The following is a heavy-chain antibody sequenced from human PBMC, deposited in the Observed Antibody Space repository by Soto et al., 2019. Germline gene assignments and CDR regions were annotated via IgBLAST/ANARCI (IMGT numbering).Heavy chain of an antibody. CDR1: GFTFNNAW. V-gene: IGHV3-15*07. CDR3: ATEQDAAFNV. J-gene: IGHJ3*01. Sequence: PGGSLRISCAASGFTFNNAWMNWVRQAPGKGLEWVGRSKSKLHGGTTDYAAAVIDRFTISRDDSKNNLYLQMNSLKTEDTAVYYCATEQDAAFNVWGQGTMVTVSS. CDR2: SKSKLHGGTT.